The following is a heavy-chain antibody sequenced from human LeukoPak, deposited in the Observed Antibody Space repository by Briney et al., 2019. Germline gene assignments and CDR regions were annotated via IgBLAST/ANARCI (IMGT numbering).Heavy chain of an antibody. V-gene: IGHV3-30*18. CDR2: ISYDGSNK. J-gene: IGHJ4*02. Sequence: GRSLRLSCAASGFTFSSYGMHWVRQAPGKGLEWVAVISYDGSNKYYADSVKGRFTISRDNSKNTLCLQMNSLRAEDTAVYYCAKETLYCSSTSCYSYFDYWGQGTLVTVSS. CDR1: GFTFSSYG. CDR3: AKETLYCSSTSCYSYFDY. D-gene: IGHD2-2*01.